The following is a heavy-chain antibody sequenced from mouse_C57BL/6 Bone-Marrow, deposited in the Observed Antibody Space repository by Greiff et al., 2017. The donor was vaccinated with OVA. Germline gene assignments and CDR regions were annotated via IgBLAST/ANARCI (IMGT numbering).Heavy chain of an antibody. Sequence: EVQLVESGGGLVKPGGSLKLSCAASGFTFSSYAMSWVRQTPEKRLEWVATISDGGSYTYYPDNVKGRFTISRDNAKNNLYLQMSHLKSEDTAMYDCARDERRLPYAMDYWGQGTAVTVSS. D-gene: IGHD3-2*02. CDR2: ISDGGSYT. J-gene: IGHJ4*01. V-gene: IGHV5-4*01. CDR1: GFTFSSYA. CDR3: ARDERRLPYAMDY.